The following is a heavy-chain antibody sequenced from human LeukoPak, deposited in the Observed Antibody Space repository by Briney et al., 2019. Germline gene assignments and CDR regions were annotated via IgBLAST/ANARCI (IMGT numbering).Heavy chain of an antibody. CDR2: IKQDGSEK. Sequence: GGSLRLSCAASEFTFSSYWMSWVRQAPGKGLEWVANIKQDGSEKYYVDSVKGRFTISRDNAKNSLYLQMNSLRAEDTAVYYCARDIVVVPAAIGAFDIWGQGTMVTVSS. D-gene: IGHD2-2*01. J-gene: IGHJ3*02. CDR3: ARDIVVVPAAIGAFDI. CDR1: EFTFSSYW. V-gene: IGHV3-7*01.